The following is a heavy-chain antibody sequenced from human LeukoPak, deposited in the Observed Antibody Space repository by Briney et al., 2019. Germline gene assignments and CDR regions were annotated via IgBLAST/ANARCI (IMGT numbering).Heavy chain of an antibody. J-gene: IGHJ5*02. CDR1: GYSFTNYW. CDR2: IYPGDSDT. D-gene: IGHD6-13*01. V-gene: IGHV5-51*01. Sequence: GESLKISCKASGYSFTNYWIGWVRQMPGKGLEWMGIIYPGDSDTRYSPSFQGQVTISADKSISTAYLQWSSLKASDTAMYYCARRVAAAKISPENWFDPWGQGTLVTVSS. CDR3: ARRVAAAKISPENWFDP.